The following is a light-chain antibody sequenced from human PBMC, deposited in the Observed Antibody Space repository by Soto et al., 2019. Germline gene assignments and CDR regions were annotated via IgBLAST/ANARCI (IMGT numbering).Light chain of an antibody. CDR3: SSYAGSNNLV. Sequence: QSVLTQPPSASGSPGQSVTISCTGTSSDIGGYDYVSWYQQHPGKAPKPIIYEVSKRPSGVPDRFSGSKSGNTASLTVSGLQAEDEADYYCSSYAGSNNLVFAGGTKVTVL. V-gene: IGLV2-8*01. CDR2: EVS. J-gene: IGLJ3*02. CDR1: SSDIGGYDY.